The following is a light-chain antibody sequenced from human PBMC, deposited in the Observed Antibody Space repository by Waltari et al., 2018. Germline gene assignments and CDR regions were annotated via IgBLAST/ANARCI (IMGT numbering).Light chain of an antibody. CDR1: QDISNY. CDR2: DAS. Sequence: DIQMTQSPSSLSASAVDRVTITRQASQDISNYLNGNQQKPGQAPKLPIYDASNLETGVPSRFSGSGSGTDFTFTISSLQPEDIATYYCQQYDNLPLTFGGGTKVEIK. CDR3: QQYDNLPLT. V-gene: IGKV1-33*01. J-gene: IGKJ4*01.